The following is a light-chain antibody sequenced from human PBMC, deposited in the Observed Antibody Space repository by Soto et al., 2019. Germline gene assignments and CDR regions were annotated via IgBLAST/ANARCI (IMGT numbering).Light chain of an antibody. CDR2: EDT. CDR1: SSDVGGYNF. Sequence: QSALTQTASVSGSPGQSITISCTGTSSDVGGYNFVSWYQQHPGKAPKLIIHEDTNRPSGVSGRFSGSKSGNTAFLTISGLPAEDADDYYRCSHSSRIAWVFGGGTKVTVL. V-gene: IGLV2-14*03. CDR3: CSHSSRIAWV. J-gene: IGLJ3*02.